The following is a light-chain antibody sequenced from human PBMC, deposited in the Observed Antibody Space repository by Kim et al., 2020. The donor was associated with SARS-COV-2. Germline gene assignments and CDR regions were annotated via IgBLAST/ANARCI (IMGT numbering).Light chain of an antibody. CDR1: SSNIGNNY. CDR3: GTWDSSLSAYV. CDR2: DNN. Sequence: GQKVTITCSGSSSNIGNNYVSWYQQLPGTAPKLLIYDNNKRPSGIPDRFSGSKSGTSATLGITGLQTGDEADYYCGTWDSSLSAYVFGTGTKVTVL. J-gene: IGLJ1*01. V-gene: IGLV1-51*01.